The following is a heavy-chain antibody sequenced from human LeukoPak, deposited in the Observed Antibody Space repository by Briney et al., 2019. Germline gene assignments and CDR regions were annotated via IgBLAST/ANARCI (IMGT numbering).Heavy chain of an antibody. J-gene: IGHJ3*02. V-gene: IGHV6-1*01. CDR1: GDSVSR. Sequence: SQTLSLTCAISGDSVSRNWIWQSPSRLLEWLGRTYYRSKWYNDYAVSVKCRVTINPDISKTQFSLQLNSVTPEDRAVYYCARETTYSGSYYDAFDIWGQGTMVTVSS. CDR3: ARETTYSGSYYDAFDI. CDR2: TYYRSKWYN. D-gene: IGHD1-26*01.